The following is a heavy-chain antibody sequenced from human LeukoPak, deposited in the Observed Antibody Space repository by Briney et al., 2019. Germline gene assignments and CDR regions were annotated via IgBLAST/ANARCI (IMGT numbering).Heavy chain of an antibody. D-gene: IGHD4-17*01. V-gene: IGHV1-2*02. CDR1: GYTFTGYY. CDR3: ARHMTTANNWFDP. Sequence: ASVKVSCKASGYTFTGYYMHWVRQAPGQGLEWMGWINPSSGGTNYAQKFQGRVTMTRDTSISTAYMELSRLISDDTAVYYCARHMTTANNWFDPWGQGTLATVPS. J-gene: IGHJ5*02. CDR2: INPSSGGT.